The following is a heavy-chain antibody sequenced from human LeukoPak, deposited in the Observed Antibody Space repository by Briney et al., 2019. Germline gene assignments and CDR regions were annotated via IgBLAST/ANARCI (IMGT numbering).Heavy chain of an antibody. D-gene: IGHD6-13*01. CDR1: GYTFTSCG. Sequence: ASVKVSCKASGYTFTSCGVSWVRQAPGQGLEWMGWISAYNVNTNYLQKVQDRVTMTTDTSTSTAYMELRSLTSDDTAVYYCARVRLVSSSSWYASFDYWGQGTLVTVSS. V-gene: IGHV1-18*01. CDR2: ISAYNVNT. J-gene: IGHJ4*02. CDR3: ARVRLVSSSSWYASFDY.